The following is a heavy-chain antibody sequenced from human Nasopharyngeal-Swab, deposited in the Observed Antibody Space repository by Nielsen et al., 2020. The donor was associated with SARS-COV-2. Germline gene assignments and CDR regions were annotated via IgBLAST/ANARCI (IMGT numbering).Heavy chain of an antibody. CDR2: IYYSGST. CDR3: ARGRDYYDSSLDY. D-gene: IGHD3-22*01. V-gene: IGHV4-39*07. CDR1: DGSIRSPSYT. J-gene: IGHJ4*02. Sequence: SETLSLTCTVSDGSIRSPSYTWGWIRQTPGKGLEWIGRIYYSGSTYYNPSLKSRVTISVDTSKKQFSLKLSSVTAADTAVYYCARGRDYYDSSLDYWGQGALVTVSS.